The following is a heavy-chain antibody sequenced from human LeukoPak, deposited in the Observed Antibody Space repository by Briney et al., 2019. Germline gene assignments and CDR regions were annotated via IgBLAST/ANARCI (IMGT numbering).Heavy chain of an antibody. V-gene: IGHV3-30-3*01. J-gene: IGHJ4*02. CDR3: AKGIAGSRPPFDY. Sequence: GGSLRLSCAASGFTFSSYAMHWVRQAPGKGLEWVAVISYDGSNKYYADSVKGRFTISRDNSKNTLYLQMNSLRAEDTAVHYCAKGIAGSRPPFDYWGQGTLVTVSS. CDR1: GFTFSSYA. CDR2: ISYDGSNK.